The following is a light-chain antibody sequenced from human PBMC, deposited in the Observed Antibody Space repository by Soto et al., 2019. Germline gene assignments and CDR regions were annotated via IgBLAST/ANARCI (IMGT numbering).Light chain of an antibody. CDR2: TND. CDR1: TSNIGTNT. V-gene: IGLV1-44*01. CDR3: ATWDDSVYV. Sequence: QSVLTQPPSASGPPGRRAPTLCKGATSNIGTNTVNWFQHLPGMAPKLLIYTNDQRPSGVPDRFSGSRSGTSASLAISGLQSEDEADYYCATWDDSVYVFGTGTKVTVL. J-gene: IGLJ1*01.